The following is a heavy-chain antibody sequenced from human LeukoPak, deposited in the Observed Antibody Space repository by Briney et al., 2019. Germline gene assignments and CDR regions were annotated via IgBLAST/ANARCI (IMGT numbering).Heavy chain of an antibody. V-gene: IGHV4-4*07. CDR2: IYTSGST. CDR1: GGSISSYY. Sequence: SETLSLTCTVSGGSISSYYRSWIRQPAGKGLEWIGRIYTSGSTNYNPSLKSRVTMSVDTSRNHFSLKLSSVTAADTAVYYCARAPYSKDSFDIWGQGTMVTVSS. D-gene: IGHD2-15*01. CDR3: ARAPYSKDSFDI. J-gene: IGHJ3*02.